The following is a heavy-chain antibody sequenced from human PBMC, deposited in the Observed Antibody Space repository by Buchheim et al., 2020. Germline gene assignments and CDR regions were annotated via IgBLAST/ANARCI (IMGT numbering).Heavy chain of an antibody. V-gene: IGHV4-4*02. Sequence: QVQLQESGPGLVKPSGTLSLTCAVSGGSISTSNWWTWVRQPPGKGLEWIGEIYHSGSTNYNPSLKSRVTISVDKSKNQFSLKLSSVTAADTAVYYCARARADCSSTSCYFWYYYYYMDVWGKGTT. CDR1: GGSISTSNW. D-gene: IGHD2-2*01. J-gene: IGHJ6*03. CDR2: IYHSGST. CDR3: ARARADCSSTSCYFWYYYYYMDV.